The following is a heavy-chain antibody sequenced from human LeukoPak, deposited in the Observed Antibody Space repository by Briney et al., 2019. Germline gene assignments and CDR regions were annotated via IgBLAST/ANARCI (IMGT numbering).Heavy chain of an antibody. CDR2: INEDGSTT. D-gene: IGHD1-26*01. Sequence: SGGSLRLSCAASGFTFKDYAMHWVRQAPGKGLVWVSRINEDGSTTNYADSVKGRSTIFRDNAKNTLYLQMNSLRAEDTAVYYCVRDLGGRSGHWGQGTLVTVSS. CDR3: VRDLGGRSGH. J-gene: IGHJ4*02. V-gene: IGHV3-74*01. CDR1: GFTFKDYA.